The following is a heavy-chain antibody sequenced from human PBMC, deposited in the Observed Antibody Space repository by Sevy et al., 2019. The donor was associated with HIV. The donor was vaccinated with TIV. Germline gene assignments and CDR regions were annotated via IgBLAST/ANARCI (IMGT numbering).Heavy chain of an antibody. CDR1: GFTFSYYS. Sequence: GSLRLSCAASGFTFSYYSMNWDRQAPGKGLEWVSSIRSTGTDKRYADSVKGRFTISRDNAQNSLSLQMNSLGAEDTAVYYCARDRGYGDYGGEFDYWGQGTLVTVSS. V-gene: IGHV3-21*01. CDR3: ARDRGYGDYGGEFDY. CDR2: IRSTGTDK. J-gene: IGHJ4*02. D-gene: IGHD4-17*01.